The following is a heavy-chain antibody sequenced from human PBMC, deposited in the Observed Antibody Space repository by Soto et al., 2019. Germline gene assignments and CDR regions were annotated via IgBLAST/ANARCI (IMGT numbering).Heavy chain of an antibody. V-gene: IGHV4-59*01. CDR1: GGSISSYY. Sequence: SETXSLTCTVSGGSISSYYWSWIRQPPGKGLEWIGYIYYSGSTNYNPSLKSRVTISVDTSKNQFSLKLSSVTAADTAVYYCAREVSLNDFWSGYYRVIDYWGQGTLVTVSS. CDR3: AREVSLNDFWSGYYRVIDY. CDR2: IYYSGST. D-gene: IGHD3-3*01. J-gene: IGHJ4*02.